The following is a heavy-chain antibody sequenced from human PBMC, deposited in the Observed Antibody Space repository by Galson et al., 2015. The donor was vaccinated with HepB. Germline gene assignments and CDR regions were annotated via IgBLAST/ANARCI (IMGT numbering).Heavy chain of an antibody. CDR1: GFTFSSYA. CDR2: MSDNGDNT. CDR3: ATRSGASGWYSYFQH. Sequence: SLRLSCAASGFTFSSYAIMWVRQAPGKELEWVSGMSDNGDNTFYADSVKGRFTISRDISKNTVYLQMNSLRVEDAAVYYCATRSGASGWYSYFQHWGQGTLVTVSS. D-gene: IGHD6-19*01. V-gene: IGHV3-23*01. J-gene: IGHJ1*01.